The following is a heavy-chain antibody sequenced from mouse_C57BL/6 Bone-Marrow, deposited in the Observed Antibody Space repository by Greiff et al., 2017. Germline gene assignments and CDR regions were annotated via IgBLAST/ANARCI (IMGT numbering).Heavy chain of an antibody. D-gene: IGHD2-1*01. CDR1: GYTFTSYW. CDR3: AREEIYYGNFAWFAY. V-gene: IGHV1-55*01. Sequence: VQLQQPGAELVKPGASVKMSCKASGYTFTSYWITWVKQRPGQGLEWIGDIYPGSGSTNYNEKFKSKATLTVDTSSSTAYMQLSSLTSEDSAVYYCAREEIYYGNFAWFAYWGQGTLVTVSA. J-gene: IGHJ3*01. CDR2: IYPGSGST.